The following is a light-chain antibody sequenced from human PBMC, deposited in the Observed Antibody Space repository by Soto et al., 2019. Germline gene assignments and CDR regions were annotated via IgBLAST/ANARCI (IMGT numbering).Light chain of an antibody. Sequence: QSVLTQPASVSGSPGQSITISCTGSSSDVGGHNHVSWYQQHPGKASKLIIYEVGNRPSGVSNRFSGSKSGNTDSLTISGFQAEDEADYYCNSYTSSSTHVFGTGTKLTVL. CDR3: NSYTSSSTHV. CDR1: SSDVGGHNH. V-gene: IGLV2-14*01. J-gene: IGLJ1*01. CDR2: EVG.